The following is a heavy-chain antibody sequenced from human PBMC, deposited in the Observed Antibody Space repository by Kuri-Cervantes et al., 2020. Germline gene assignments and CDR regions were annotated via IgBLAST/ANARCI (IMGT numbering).Heavy chain of an antibody. Sequence: SETLSLTCTVSNSSISSGDCYWSWIRQPTGKGLEWIGYIYYSGSTYYNPSLKSRVTISVDTSKNQFSLRLSSVTAADTAVYYRARVRGGWLQLTGAFDIWGQGTMVTVSS. CDR1: NSSISSGDCY. CDR2: IYYSGST. J-gene: IGHJ3*02. V-gene: IGHV4-30-4*08. CDR3: ARVRGGWLQLTGAFDI. D-gene: IGHD5-24*01.